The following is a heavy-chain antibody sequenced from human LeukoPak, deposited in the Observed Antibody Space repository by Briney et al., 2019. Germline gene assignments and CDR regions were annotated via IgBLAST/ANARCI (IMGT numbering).Heavy chain of an antibody. J-gene: IGHJ4*02. Sequence: PGGSLRLSCAASGLTFSSYAMHWVRQAPGKGLEYVSAISSNGGSTYYANSVKGRFTISRDNSKNTLYLQMGSLRAEDMAVYYCARDYSGYPGIADYWGQGTLVTVSS. CDR1: GLTFSSYA. V-gene: IGHV3-64*01. CDR3: ARDYSGYPGIADY. D-gene: IGHD5-12*01. CDR2: ISSNGGST.